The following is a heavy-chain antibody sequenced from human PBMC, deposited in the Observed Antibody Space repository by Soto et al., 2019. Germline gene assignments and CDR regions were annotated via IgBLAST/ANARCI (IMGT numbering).Heavy chain of an antibody. CDR1: GYTFTSYY. Sequence: ASVKVSCKASGYTFTSYYMHWVRQAPGQGLEWMGIINPSGGSTSYAQKFQGRVTMTRDTSTSTVYMELSSLRSEDTAVYYCARALSLQFRPNDAFDICGQGPMVTVSS. D-gene: IGHD1-1*01. J-gene: IGHJ3*02. CDR2: INPSGGST. CDR3: ARALSLQFRPNDAFDI. V-gene: IGHV1-46*03.